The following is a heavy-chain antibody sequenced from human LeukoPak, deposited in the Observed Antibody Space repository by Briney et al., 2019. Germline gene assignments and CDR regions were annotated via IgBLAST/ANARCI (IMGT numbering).Heavy chain of an antibody. V-gene: IGHV3-21*01. J-gene: IGHJ4*02. D-gene: IGHD3-10*01. CDR2: ISSSSSYI. CDR1: GFTFSSYS. CDR3: ARVFRGVIKGVFDY. Sequence: KPGGSLRLSCAASGFTFSSYSMNWVRQAPGKGLEWVSSISSSSSYIYYADSVKGRFTISRDNAKNSLYLQMNSLRAEDTAVYYCARVFRGVIKGVFDYWGQGTLVTVSS.